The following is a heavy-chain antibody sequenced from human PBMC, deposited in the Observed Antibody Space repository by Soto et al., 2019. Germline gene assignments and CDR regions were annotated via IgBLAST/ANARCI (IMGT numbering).Heavy chain of an antibody. Sequence: PSETLSLTCTVSGGSISSGGYYWSWIRQHPGKGLEWIGYIYYSGSTYYNPSLKSRITISVDTSKKQLTLKLSSVNAADTAVYYCATSIAAASDYWGQGTLVTISS. J-gene: IGHJ4*02. CDR3: ATSIAAASDY. D-gene: IGHD6-13*01. CDR1: GGSISSGGYY. V-gene: IGHV4-31*03. CDR2: IYYSGST.